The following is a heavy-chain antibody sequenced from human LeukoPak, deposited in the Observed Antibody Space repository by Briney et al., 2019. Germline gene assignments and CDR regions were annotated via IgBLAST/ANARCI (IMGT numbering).Heavy chain of an antibody. D-gene: IGHD3-10*01. CDR1: GFTFSSYG. V-gene: IGHV3-30*18. CDR3: AKDPYYYGSGRPDY. Sequence: GRSLRLSCAASGFTFSSYGMHWVRQAPGKGLEWVAVISYDGSNKYYADSVKGRFTISRDNSKNTLYLQMNSLRAEDTAVYYCAKDPYYYGSGRPDYWGQGTLVTVSS. J-gene: IGHJ4*02. CDR2: ISYDGSNK.